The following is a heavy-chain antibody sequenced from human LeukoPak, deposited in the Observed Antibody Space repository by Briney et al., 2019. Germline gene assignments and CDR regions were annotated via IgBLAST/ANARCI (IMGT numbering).Heavy chain of an antibody. CDR3: ARGRPHGNDY. V-gene: IGHV3-48*01. Sequence: GGSLRLSCAASGFSFSTYRMNWVRQAPGEGLEWVSYITSSSSTIYYADSVKGRFTVSRDNAKNSLYLQMNSLRVEDTAVYYCARGRPHGNDYWGQGTLVTVSS. D-gene: IGHD4-23*01. CDR1: GFSFSTYR. CDR2: ITSSSSTI. J-gene: IGHJ4*02.